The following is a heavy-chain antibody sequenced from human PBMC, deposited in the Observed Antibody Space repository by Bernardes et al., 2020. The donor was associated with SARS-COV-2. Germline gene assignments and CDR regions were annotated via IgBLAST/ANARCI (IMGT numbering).Heavy chain of an antibody. D-gene: IGHD5-18*01. J-gene: IGHJ4*02. V-gene: IGHV3-30*18. CDR2: ISYDGSNK. Sequence: SLRLSCAASGFTFSSYGMHWVRQAPGKGLEWVAVISYDGSNKYYADSVKGRFTISRDNSKNTLYLQMNSLRAEDTAVYYCAKQLERGYSYGSPLGYWGQGTLVTVSS. CDR3: AKQLERGYSYGSPLGY. CDR1: GFTFSSYG.